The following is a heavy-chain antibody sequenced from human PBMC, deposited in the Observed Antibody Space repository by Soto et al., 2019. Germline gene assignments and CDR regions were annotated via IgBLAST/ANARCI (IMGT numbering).Heavy chain of an antibody. CDR1: GGSISSYY. V-gene: IGHV4-59*01. Sequence: SETLSLTCTVSGGSISSYYWSWIRQPPGKGLEWIGYIYYSGSTNYNPSLKSRVTISVDTSKNQFSLKLSSVTAADTAVYYCAREGXSSTSCYPPYYYYGMDVWGQGTTVTVSS. CDR3: AREGXSSTSCYPPYYYYGMDV. CDR2: IYYSGST. D-gene: IGHD2-2*01. J-gene: IGHJ6*02.